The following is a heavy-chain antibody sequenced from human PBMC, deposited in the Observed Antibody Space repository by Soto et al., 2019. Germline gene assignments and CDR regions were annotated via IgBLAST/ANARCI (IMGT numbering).Heavy chain of an antibody. V-gene: IGHV4-61*01. D-gene: IGHD5-12*01. CDR3: ARYDAESGSNKIDP. CDR2: IFYSGST. CDR1: GGSVSSRSHF. Sequence: QVQLQESGPGLVKPSETLSVTCTVSGGSVSSRSHFWSWIRQPPGGGLQWIGYIFYSGSTNYNHSPKSRATLSGDTSRNQCSLRLTAVTAADTAFYYCARYDAESGSNKIDPWGQGTLVTVSS. J-gene: IGHJ5*02.